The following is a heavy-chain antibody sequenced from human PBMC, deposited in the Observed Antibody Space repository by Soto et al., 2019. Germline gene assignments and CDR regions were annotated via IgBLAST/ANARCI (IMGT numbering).Heavy chain of an antibody. CDR2: ISDSGST. J-gene: IGHJ4*02. V-gene: IGHV4-31*03. CDR3: ARTTFYDIFTAYYSLFDY. CDR1: GGSISSGGYY. D-gene: IGHD3-9*01. Sequence: QVQLQESGPGLVKPSQTLTLTCTVSGGSISSGGYYWSWIRQHPGKGLEWIGHISDSGSTYYNPSLKSRVTISVDTSKNHFSLKLSAVTAADTAVYYCARTTFYDIFTAYYSLFDYLGQGTLVTVSS.